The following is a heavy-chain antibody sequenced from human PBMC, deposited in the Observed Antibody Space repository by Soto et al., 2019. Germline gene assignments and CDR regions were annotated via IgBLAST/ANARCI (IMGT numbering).Heavy chain of an antibody. Sequence: GRSLRLSCSASGLTFNDYNMNWVRQAPGKGLEWVSSIFSGGTYIYYAHSVRGRFTISRDNAGNSLYLQMNSLRAEDTAVYYCASSFVASEFVYWGEGSLVNVSS. CDR2: IFSGGTYI. V-gene: IGHV3-21*01. CDR1: GLTFNDYN. CDR3: ASSFVASEFVY. D-gene: IGHD3-10*01. J-gene: IGHJ4*02.